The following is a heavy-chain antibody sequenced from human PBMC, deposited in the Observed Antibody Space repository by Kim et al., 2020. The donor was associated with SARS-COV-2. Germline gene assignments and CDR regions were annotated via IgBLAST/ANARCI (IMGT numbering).Heavy chain of an antibody. V-gene: IGHV1-69*13. CDR3: ARVGLRGSGVIDY. CDR1: GGTFSSYA. CDR2: IIPIFGTA. J-gene: IGHJ4*02. D-gene: IGHD1-26*01. Sequence: SVKVSCKASGGTFSSYAISWVRQAPGQGLEWMGGIIPIFGTANYAQKFQGRVTITADESTSTAYMELSSLRSEDTAVYYCARVGLRGSGVIDYWGQGTLVTVSS.